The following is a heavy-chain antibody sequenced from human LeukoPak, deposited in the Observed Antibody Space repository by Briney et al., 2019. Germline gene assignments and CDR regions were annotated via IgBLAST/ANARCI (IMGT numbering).Heavy chain of an antibody. CDR1: GNYW. CDR3: ASAITTAGPPPFFDY. Sequence: GGSLRLSCAASGNYWMHWVRQAPGKGLVWVSHINGDGSWTTYADSVKGRFTISRDNSKNTLYLQMDSLRAEDTAMYYCASAITTAGPPPFFDYWGLGTLVTVSS. CDR2: INGDGSWT. J-gene: IGHJ4*02. V-gene: IGHV3-74*01. D-gene: IGHD6-13*01.